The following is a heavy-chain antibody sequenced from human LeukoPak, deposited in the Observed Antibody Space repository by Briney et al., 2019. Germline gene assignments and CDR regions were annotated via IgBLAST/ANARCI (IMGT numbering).Heavy chain of an antibody. D-gene: IGHD3-3*01. V-gene: IGHV3-53*01. CDR3: ARTYYDFWSGYYTFDY. CDR2: IYSGGST. Sequence: PGGSLRLSCAASGFTVSSNYMSWVRQAPGKGLEWVSVIYSGGSTYYADSVKGRFTISRDNSKNTLYLQMNSLRAEDTAVYYCARTYYDFWSGYYTFDYWGQRTLVTVSS. CDR1: GFTVSSNY. J-gene: IGHJ4*02.